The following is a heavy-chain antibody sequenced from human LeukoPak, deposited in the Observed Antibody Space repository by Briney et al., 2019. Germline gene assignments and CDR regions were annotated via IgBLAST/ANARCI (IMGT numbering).Heavy chain of an antibody. V-gene: IGHV1-2*02. J-gene: IGHJ4*02. Sequence: GASVKVSCKASVYTFTGYYIHWVRQAPGQGLEWMAWINPNSGGTKYAQKLQGRVSMTMDTSISTACMELTGLTSDDTAVCYCAREVPYFYRSGAPDYWGQGTLVTVSS. CDR3: AREVPYFYRSGAPDY. CDR1: VYTFTGYY. CDR2: INPNSGGT. D-gene: IGHD3-10*01.